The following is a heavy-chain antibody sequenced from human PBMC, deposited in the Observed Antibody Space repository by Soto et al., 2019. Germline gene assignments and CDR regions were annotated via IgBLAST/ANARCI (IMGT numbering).Heavy chain of an antibody. J-gene: IGHJ4*02. V-gene: IGHV3-33*01. CDR1: GFTFSSYG. Sequence: GGSLRLSCAASGFTFSSYGMHWVRQAPGKGLEWVAVIWYDGSNKYYADSVKGRFTISRDNSKNTLYLQMNSLRAEDTAVYYCARDMGCSGGSCYPVGYFDYWGQGTLVTVSS. D-gene: IGHD2-15*01. CDR2: IWYDGSNK. CDR3: ARDMGCSGGSCYPVGYFDY.